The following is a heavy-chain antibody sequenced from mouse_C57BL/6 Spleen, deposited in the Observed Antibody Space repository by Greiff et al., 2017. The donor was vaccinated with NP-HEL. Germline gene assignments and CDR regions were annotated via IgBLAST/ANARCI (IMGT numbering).Heavy chain of an antibody. CDR2: IHPNSGST. CDR3: ARGLLLKGNFDY. CDR1: GYTFTSYW. J-gene: IGHJ2*01. V-gene: IGHV1-64*01. Sequence: QVQLQQPGAELVKPGASVKLSCKASGYTFTSYWMHWVKQRPGQGLEWIGMIHPNSGSTNYNEKFKSKATLTVDKSSSTAYMQLSSLTSEDSAVYYWARGLLLKGNFDYWGQGTTLTVSS. D-gene: IGHD2-3*01.